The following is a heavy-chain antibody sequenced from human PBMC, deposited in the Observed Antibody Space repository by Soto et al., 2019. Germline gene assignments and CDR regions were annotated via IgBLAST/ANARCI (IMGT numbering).Heavy chain of an antibody. CDR3: ARARATIAAAAIFDC. CDR1: GGSITSSSYY. J-gene: IGHJ4*02. CDR2: IYYSGST. Sequence: PSETLSLTCTVSGGSITSSSYYWGWIRQPPGKGLEWIGSIYYSGSTYYNPSLKSRVTISVDKSKNQFSLKLTSVTAADTAVYYCARARATIAAAAIFDCWGQGTLVT. V-gene: IGHV4-39*07. D-gene: IGHD6-13*01.